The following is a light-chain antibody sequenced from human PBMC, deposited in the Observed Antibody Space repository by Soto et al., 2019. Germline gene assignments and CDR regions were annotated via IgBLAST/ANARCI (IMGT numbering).Light chain of an antibody. V-gene: IGLV1-44*01. J-gene: IGLJ1*01. Sequence: QSVLTQPPSASGTPGQRVTISCFGSSSNIGSHTVNWYQQFPGRAPKLLIHANNQRPSGVADRFSGSKSGTSASLAISGLRSEDEADYYCTAWDDGLNAYVFGTGTKLTVL. CDR3: TAWDDGLNAYV. CDR1: SSNIGSHT. CDR2: ANN.